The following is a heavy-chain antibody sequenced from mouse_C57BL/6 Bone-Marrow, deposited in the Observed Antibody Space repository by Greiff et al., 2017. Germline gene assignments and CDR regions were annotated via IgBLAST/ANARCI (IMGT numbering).Heavy chain of an antibody. CDR1: GYAFSSSW. Sequence: QVQLQQSGPELVKPGASVKISCKASGYAFSSSWMNWVKQGPGKGLEWIGRIYPGDGDTNYNGKFKGKATLTADKSSSAAYMQLSSLKSEDSAVYFCARKGYYYGYFDYWGQGTTLTVSS. J-gene: IGHJ2*01. D-gene: IGHD1-1*01. CDR3: ARKGYYYGYFDY. CDR2: IYPGDGDT. V-gene: IGHV1-82*01.